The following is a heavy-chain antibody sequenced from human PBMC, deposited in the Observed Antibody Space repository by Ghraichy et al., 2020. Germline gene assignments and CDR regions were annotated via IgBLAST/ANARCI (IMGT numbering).Heavy chain of an antibody. CDR1: GFSFGSYA. CDR2: ITYEGNKK. CDR3: ANSASESLFDH. V-gene: IGHV3-30*18. J-gene: IGHJ4*02. Sequence: SLNISCAASGFSFGSYAMKWARQAPGKGMEWIAFITYEGNKKSYADSVKGRFTISRDNSKSIVYLQMDSLRPEDTAMYYCANSASESLFDHWGQGTQVTVSS.